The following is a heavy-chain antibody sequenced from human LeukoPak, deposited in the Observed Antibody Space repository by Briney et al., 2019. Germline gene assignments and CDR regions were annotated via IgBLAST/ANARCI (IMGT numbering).Heavy chain of an antibody. V-gene: IGHV1-8*01. CDR1: GYTFTSLD. CDR2: MNPNSGNT. CDR3: ARVNGDPDY. J-gene: IGHJ4*02. D-gene: IGHD4-17*01. Sequence: ASVTVSCTASGYTFTSLDINWVRQATGQGLEWVGWMNPNSGNTGCAQKFQCRVTMTRDTSTRTAYMELSSLRSEDTAVYYCARVNGDPDYWGQGTLVTVSS.